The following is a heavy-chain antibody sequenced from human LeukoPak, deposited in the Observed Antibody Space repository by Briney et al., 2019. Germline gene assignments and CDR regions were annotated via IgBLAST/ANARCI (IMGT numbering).Heavy chain of an antibody. J-gene: IGHJ4*02. Sequence: SETLSLTCTVSGGIISDYWGWIRQPPGKGLEWIGSIYYSGSTYYNPSLKSRVTISVDTSKNQFPLKLNSVTAADTAVYYCARHAVAWELRGGYYFDYWGQGTLVTVSS. D-gene: IGHD1-26*01. CDR1: GGIISDY. CDR3: ARHAVAWELRGGYYFDY. V-gene: IGHV4-39*01. CDR2: IYYSGST.